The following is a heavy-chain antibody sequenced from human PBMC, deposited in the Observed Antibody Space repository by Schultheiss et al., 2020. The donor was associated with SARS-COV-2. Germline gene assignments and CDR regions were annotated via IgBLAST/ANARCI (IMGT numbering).Heavy chain of an antibody. CDR1: GFTVSSNY. CDR3: ARGNYGDLSTIDY. Sequence: GGSLRLSCAASGFTVSSNYMSWVRQAPGKGLEWVSVIYSGGSTYYADSVKGRFTISRDNSKNTLYLQMNSLRAEDTAVYYCARGNYGDLSTIDYWGQGTLVTVSS. J-gene: IGHJ4*02. CDR2: IYSGGST. D-gene: IGHD4-17*01. V-gene: IGHV3-53*01.